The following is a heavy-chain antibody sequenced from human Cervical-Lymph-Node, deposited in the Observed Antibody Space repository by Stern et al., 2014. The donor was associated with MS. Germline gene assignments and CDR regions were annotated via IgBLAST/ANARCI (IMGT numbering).Heavy chain of an antibody. D-gene: IGHD2-8*01. V-gene: IGHV1-18*01. Sequence: VQLVESGTEVKKPGASLIVSCKASGYTFTSYGISWVRQAPGQGLAWVGWISADSGTTKYAQNLLDRITLTRDTSTGTAYMELRTLRSEYTAVYYCARDKMHAFDYWGQGTLVSVSS. CDR3: ARDKMHAFDY. CDR1: GYTFTSYG. CDR2: ISADSGTT. J-gene: IGHJ4*02.